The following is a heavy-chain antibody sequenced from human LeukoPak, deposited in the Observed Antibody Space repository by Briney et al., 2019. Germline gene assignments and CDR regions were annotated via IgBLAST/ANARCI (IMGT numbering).Heavy chain of an antibody. CDR1: GFAFYTYG. J-gene: IGHJ4*02. D-gene: IGHD6-13*01. CDR2: IGPDGGTT. CDR3: ARGAQLTDY. V-gene: IGHV3-64*01. Sequence: GGSLRLSCAASGFAFYTYGMHWVRQAPGKGLEYVSGIGPDGGTTYYANSVKGRFTISRDNSKYMLYLQMGSLTADDMAVYYCARGAQLTDYWGQGTLVTVSS.